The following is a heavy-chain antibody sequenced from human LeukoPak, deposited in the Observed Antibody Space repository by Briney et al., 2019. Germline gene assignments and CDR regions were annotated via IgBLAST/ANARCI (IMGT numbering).Heavy chain of an antibody. V-gene: IGHV3-11*01. J-gene: IGHJ3*02. CDR1: GFTFSDYY. CDR3: ARWARFLVWFGDAFDI. D-gene: IGHD3-3*01. Sequence: GGSLRLSCAASGFTFSDYYMSWIRQAPGKGLEWVSYISSSGSTIYYADSVKGRFTISRDNAKNSLYLQMNSLRAEDTAVYYCARWARFLVWFGDAFDIWGQGTMVTVSS. CDR2: ISSSGSTI.